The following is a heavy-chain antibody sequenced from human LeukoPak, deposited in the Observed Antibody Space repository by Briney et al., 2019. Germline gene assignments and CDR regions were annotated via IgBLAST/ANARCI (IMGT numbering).Heavy chain of an antibody. CDR3: ARRTRGSSLTYWYFDL. CDR1: GGPISSYY. J-gene: IGHJ2*01. D-gene: IGHD6-13*01. Sequence: PSETLSLTCTVTGGPISSYYWSWIRQPPGKGLEWIGYIYYSGSTNYNPSLKSRVTISVDTSKNQFSLKLSSVTAADTAVYYCARRTRGSSLTYWYFDLWGRGTLVTVSS. CDR2: IYYSGST. V-gene: IGHV4-59*08.